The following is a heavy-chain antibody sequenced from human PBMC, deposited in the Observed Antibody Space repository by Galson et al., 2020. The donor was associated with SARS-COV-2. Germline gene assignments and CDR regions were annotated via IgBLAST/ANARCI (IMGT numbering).Heavy chain of an antibody. CDR1: GYTFTSYY. Sequence: ASVKVSCKASGYTFTSYYMHWVRQAPGQGLEWMGIINPSGGSTSYAQKFQGRVTMTRDASTSTVYMELSSLRSEDTAVYYCARDPTGATVTTFDYYYGMDVWGQGTTVTVSS. V-gene: IGHV1-46*01. D-gene: IGHD4-4*01. CDR3: ARDPTGATVTTFDYYYGMDV. J-gene: IGHJ6*02. CDR2: INPSGGST.